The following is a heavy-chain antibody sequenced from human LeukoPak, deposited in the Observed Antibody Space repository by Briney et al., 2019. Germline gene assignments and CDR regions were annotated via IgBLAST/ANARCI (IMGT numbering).Heavy chain of an antibody. J-gene: IGHJ4*02. CDR3: ARRRYYYDSSGYHEDYFDY. CDR1: GYSFTSYW. Sequence: GESLKISCKGSGYSFTSYWIGWVRQMPGKGLEWMGIIYPGDSDTRYSPSFQGQVTISADKSISTAYLQWSSLKASDTAMYYCARRRYYYDSSGYHEDYFDYWGQGTLVTVSS. D-gene: IGHD3-22*01. CDR2: IYPGDSDT. V-gene: IGHV5-51*01.